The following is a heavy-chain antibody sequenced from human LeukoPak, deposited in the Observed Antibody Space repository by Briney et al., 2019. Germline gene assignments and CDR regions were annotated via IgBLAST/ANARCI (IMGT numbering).Heavy chain of an antibody. CDR1: GFTFSSYS. J-gene: IGHJ6*02. CDR2: ISSSSSYI. V-gene: IGHV3-21*01. D-gene: IGHD3-9*01. CDR3: ARSGTGDVLRYFDWLPRGFDYYYGMDV. Sequence: GGSLRLSCAASGFTFSSYSMNWVRQAPGKGLEWVSAISSSSSYIYYAGSVKGRFTISRDNAKNSLYLQMNSLRAEDTAVYYCARSGTGDVLRYFDWLPRGFDYYYGMDVWGQGTTVTVSS.